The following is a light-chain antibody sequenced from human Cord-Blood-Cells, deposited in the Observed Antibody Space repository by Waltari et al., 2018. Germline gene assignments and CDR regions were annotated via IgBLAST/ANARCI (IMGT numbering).Light chain of an antibody. CDR2: PAS. CDR1: QSISSY. J-gene: IGKJ2*03. V-gene: IGKV1-39*01. CDR3: QQRHSTPYS. Sequence: IQMTQSPSSLSASVGDIVTLPCRASQSISSYLNWYQQKPGKARKLLIYPASSSQSGVPLRFSGSGAGAEFTRSISRLPPECVAAYYGQQRHSTPYSFGQGTKLE.